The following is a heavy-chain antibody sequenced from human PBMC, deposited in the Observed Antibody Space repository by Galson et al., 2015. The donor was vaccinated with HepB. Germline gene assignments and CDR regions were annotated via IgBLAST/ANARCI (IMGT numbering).Heavy chain of an antibody. D-gene: IGHD4-17*01. V-gene: IGHV3-33*06. CDR3: AKDLRYYYGMDV. CDR1: GFTFSSYG. Sequence: SLRLSCAASGFTFSSYGMHWVRQAPGKGLEWVAVIWYDGSNKYYADSVKGRFTISRDNSKNTLYLQMNSLRAEDTAVYYCAKDLRYYYGMDVWGQGTTVTVS. J-gene: IGHJ6*02. CDR2: IWYDGSNK.